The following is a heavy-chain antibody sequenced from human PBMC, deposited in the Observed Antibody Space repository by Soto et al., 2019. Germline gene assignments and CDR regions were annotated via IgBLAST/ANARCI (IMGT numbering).Heavy chain of an antibody. V-gene: IGHV3-7*01. CDR3: AREGRYCSGGSCYSRRYFDY. Sequence: GGSLRLSCAASGFTFSSYWMSWVRQAPGKGLEWVANIKQDGSEKYYVDSVKGRFTISRDNAKNSLYLQMNSLRVEDTAVYYCAREGRYCSGGSCYSRRYFDYWGQGTLVTVSS. CDR1: GFTFSSYW. CDR2: IKQDGSEK. J-gene: IGHJ4*02. D-gene: IGHD2-15*01.